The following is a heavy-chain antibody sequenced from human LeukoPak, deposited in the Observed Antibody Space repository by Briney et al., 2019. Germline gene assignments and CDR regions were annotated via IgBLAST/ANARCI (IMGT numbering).Heavy chain of an antibody. Sequence: SVKVSCKASGGTFSSYAISWVRQAPGQGLEWMGGIIPIFGTANYAQKFQGRVTITTDESTSTAYMDLRRLTSDDTAVYYCARDPTGDMPAFDLWGQGTMLTVSS. J-gene: IGHJ3*01. CDR1: GGTFSSYA. V-gene: IGHV1-69*05. CDR3: ARDPTGDMPAFDL. CDR2: IIPIFGTA. D-gene: IGHD7-27*01.